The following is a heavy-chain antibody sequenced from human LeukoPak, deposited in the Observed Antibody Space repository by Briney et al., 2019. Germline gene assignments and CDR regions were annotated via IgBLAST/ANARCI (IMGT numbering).Heavy chain of an antibody. CDR2: ISTTSSYI. CDR1: RLTFSSYS. D-gene: IGHD2-15*01. CDR3: AREGLPSGATKIFDY. V-gene: IGHV3-21*01. Sequence: GGSLRLSCAPSRLTFSSYSMHWVRQAPRRALEWVSSISTTSSYIHYADSVKGRFTISRDNAKNSLYLQMNSLRAEDTAVYYCAREGLPSGATKIFDYWGQGTLVTVSS. J-gene: IGHJ4*02.